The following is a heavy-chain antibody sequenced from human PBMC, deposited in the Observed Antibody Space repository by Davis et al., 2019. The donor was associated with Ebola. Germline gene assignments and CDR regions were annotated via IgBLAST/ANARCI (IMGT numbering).Heavy chain of an antibody. Sequence: PGGSLRLSCADSGFTLSTYSMNWVRQAPGKGLEWISYISARGSPTYYADSVKGRFTISRDNSKNTLYLQMNSLRAEDTAVYYCARRKPPFDYWGQGTLVSVSS. V-gene: IGHV3-48*01. J-gene: IGHJ4*02. CDR3: ARRKPPFDY. CDR1: GFTLSTYS. CDR2: ISARGSPT.